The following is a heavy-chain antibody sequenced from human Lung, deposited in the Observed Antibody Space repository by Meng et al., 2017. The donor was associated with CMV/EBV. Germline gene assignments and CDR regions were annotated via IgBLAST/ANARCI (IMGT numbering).Heavy chain of an antibody. J-gene: IGHJ1*01. CDR2: IPHRGSS. V-gene: IGHV4-4*02. D-gene: IGHD3-10*01. CDR3: LRRSGGSV. Sequence: GQLGGPGPELGKPSETLSLTCAVSGDSITNHNWWAWVRQPPGKGLEWIGEIPHRGSSAYNPSLKSRVSMSIDKSKNQLSLKLTSVTAADTAVYHCLRRSGGSVWGQGTLVTVSS. CDR1: GDSITNHNW.